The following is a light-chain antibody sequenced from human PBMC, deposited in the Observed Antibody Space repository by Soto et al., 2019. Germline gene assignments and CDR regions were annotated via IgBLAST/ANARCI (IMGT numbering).Light chain of an antibody. CDR1: NSDVGGYNY. J-gene: IGLJ3*02. Sequence: QSALTQPRSVSGSPGQSVTISCTETNSDVGGYNYVFWYQQHPGKAPKLIIYAVNKRPSGVPDRFSGSKSGNTASLTISGLQAEDEADYSCCSYVGTYPWVFGGGTKVTVL. CDR2: AVN. V-gene: IGLV2-11*01. CDR3: CSYVGTYPWV.